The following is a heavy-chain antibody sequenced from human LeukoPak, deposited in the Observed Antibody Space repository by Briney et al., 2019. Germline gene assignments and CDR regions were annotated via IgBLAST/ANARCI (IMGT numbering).Heavy chain of an antibody. V-gene: IGHV4-34*01. D-gene: IGHD3-9*01. CDR3: ARVTGYMIEDYFDY. J-gene: IGHJ4*02. Sequence: SETLSLTCAVYGGSFSGYYWSWIRQPPGRGLEWIGEINHSGSANYNPSLKSRVTISVDTSKNQFSLKLRSVTAADTAVYYCARVTGYMIEDYFDYWGQGILVTVSS. CDR2: INHSGSA. CDR1: GGSFSGYY.